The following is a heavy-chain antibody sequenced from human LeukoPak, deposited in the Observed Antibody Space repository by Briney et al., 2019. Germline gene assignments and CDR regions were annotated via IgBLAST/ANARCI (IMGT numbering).Heavy chain of an antibody. V-gene: IGHV3-23*01. CDR3: AKDRDDYGDPDVFDM. CDR2: ISGSGGRT. D-gene: IGHD4-17*01. CDR1: GFTFSSYE. J-gene: IGHJ3*02. Sequence: GGSLRLSCAASGFTFSSYEMNWVRQAPGKGLECVSSISGSGGRTYYADSVKGRFTISRDNSKNTLYLQMNSLRAEDTAEYYCAKDRDDYGDPDVFDMWGQGTMVTVS.